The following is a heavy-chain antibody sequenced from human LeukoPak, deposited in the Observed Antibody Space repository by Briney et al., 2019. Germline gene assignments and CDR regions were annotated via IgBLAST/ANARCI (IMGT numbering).Heavy chain of an antibody. D-gene: IGHD2-21*01. CDR2: INPSGGST. CDR3: ASSTNCGGDCYDSGYYYYHYMDV. CDR1: GHTFPSYY. V-gene: IGHV1-46*03. J-gene: IGHJ6*03. Sequence: VASVKVSCKASGHTFPSYYMHCVRHAPGRGLVCMGIINPSGGSTIYAQKFQGRVTMTRDTPTGTVYMELSSLRYEDTAVYYCASSTNCGGDCYDSGYYYYHYMDVWGKGTTVTVSS.